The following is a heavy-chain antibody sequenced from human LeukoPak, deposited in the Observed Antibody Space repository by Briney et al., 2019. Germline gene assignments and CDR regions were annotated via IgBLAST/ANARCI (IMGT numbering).Heavy chain of an antibody. CDR3: ARWSPDAFDI. CDR2: ISSNGGST. J-gene: IGHJ3*02. Sequence: PGGSLRLSCAASGFTFSSYAMHWVRQAPGKGLEYVSAISSNGGSTYYANSVKGRFTISRDNSKNTLYLQMGSLRADDMAVYYCARWSPDAFDIWGQGTMVTVSS. CDR1: GFTFSSYA. V-gene: IGHV3-64*01.